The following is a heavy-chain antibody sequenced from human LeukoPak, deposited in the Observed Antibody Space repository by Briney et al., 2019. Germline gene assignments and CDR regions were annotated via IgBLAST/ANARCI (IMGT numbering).Heavy chain of an antibody. CDR2: ISGSGGST. V-gene: IGHV3-23*01. Sequence: PGGSLRLSCAASGFTFSSYAMSWVRQAPGKGLEWVSAISGSGGSTYYADPVKGRFTISRDNSKNTLYLQMNSLRAEDTAVYYCAKGKGYSGYDPVDYWGQGTLVTVSS. J-gene: IGHJ4*02. CDR1: GFTFSSYA. D-gene: IGHD5-12*01. CDR3: AKGKGYSGYDPVDY.